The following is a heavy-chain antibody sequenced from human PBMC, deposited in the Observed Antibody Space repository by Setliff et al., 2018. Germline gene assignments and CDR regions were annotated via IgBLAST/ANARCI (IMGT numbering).Heavy chain of an antibody. D-gene: IGHD5-12*01. CDR3: AKQKNTGYGQPVDS. CDR1: GFSFSDHS. J-gene: IGHJ4*02. Sequence: PEGSLRLSCATSGFSFSDHSMDWVRQAPGKGLEWVGRTRNKVSSYITEYAASVKGRFTISRDNSKNTLYLQMNSLRAEDTALYFCAKQKNTGYGQPVDSWGQGVQVTVSS. CDR2: TRNKVSSYIT. V-gene: IGHV3-72*01.